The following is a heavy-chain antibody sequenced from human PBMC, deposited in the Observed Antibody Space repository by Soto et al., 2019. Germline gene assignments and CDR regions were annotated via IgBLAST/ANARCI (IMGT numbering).Heavy chain of an antibody. D-gene: IGHD1-26*01. V-gene: IGHV3-7*01. Sequence: VGSLRLSCAASGFTFSSYWMSWVRQAPGKGLEWVANIKQDGSEKYYVDSVKGRFTISRDNAKNSLYLQMNSLRAEDTAVYYCARDDGGSYGEGRPVDYWGQGTLVTVSS. CDR3: ARDDGGSYGEGRPVDY. CDR2: IKQDGSEK. J-gene: IGHJ4*02. CDR1: GFTFSSYW.